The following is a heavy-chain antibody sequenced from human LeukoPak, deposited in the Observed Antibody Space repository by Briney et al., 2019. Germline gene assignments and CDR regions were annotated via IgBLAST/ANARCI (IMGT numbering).Heavy chain of an antibody. CDR2: IYTSGAT. CDR3: ARDAKYYYGSRTYFFFEY. D-gene: IGHD3-10*01. Sequence: SETLSLTCTVSGGSISTYYWSWIRQPAGKGLEWIGHIYTSGATNYNPSLKSRVTMSIDTSKNQFSLKLSSVTAADTAVYYCARDAKYYYGSRTYFFFEYWGQGTLLTVSS. V-gene: IGHV4-4*07. CDR1: GGSISTYY. J-gene: IGHJ4*02.